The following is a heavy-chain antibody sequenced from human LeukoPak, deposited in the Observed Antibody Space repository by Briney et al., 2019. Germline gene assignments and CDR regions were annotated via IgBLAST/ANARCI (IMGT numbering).Heavy chain of an antibody. Sequence: GGSLRLSCAASGFTFSSYAMHWVRQAPGKGLEWVAVISYDGSNKYYADSVKGRFTISRDNSKNTLYLQMNSLRAEDTAVYYCARDGFDYWGQGTLVTVSP. CDR2: ISYDGSNK. CDR1: GFTFSSYA. V-gene: IGHV3-30*01. J-gene: IGHJ4*02. CDR3: ARDGFDY.